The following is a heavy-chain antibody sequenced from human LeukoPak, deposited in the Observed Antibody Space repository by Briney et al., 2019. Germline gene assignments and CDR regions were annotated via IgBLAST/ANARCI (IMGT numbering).Heavy chain of an antibody. V-gene: IGHV1-46*01. CDR1: GYTFTSYY. D-gene: IGHD3-10*01. Sequence: ASVKVSCKASGYTFTSYYMHWVRQAPGQGLEWMGIINPSGGSTSYAQKFQGRVTMTRDTSTSTVYMELSSLRSGDTAVYYCASGRGAFDWFDPWGQGTLVTVSS. J-gene: IGHJ5*02. CDR3: ASGRGAFDWFDP. CDR2: INPSGGST.